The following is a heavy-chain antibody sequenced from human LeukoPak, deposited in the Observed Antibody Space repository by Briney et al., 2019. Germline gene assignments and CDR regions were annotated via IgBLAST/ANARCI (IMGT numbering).Heavy chain of an antibody. CDR3: VKDLSSNWLSFDY. J-gene: IGHJ4*02. V-gene: IGHV3-20*04. CDR2: INWDGTNT. CDR1: GGTFGDYG. Sequence: GGSLRLSCVASGGTFGDYGMSWVRQPPGKGLEWVSGINWDGTNTHYADSVKGRFTIARDNAENSLYLQMSNLRDADTAFYYCVKDLSSNWLSFDYWGRGTLVTVSS. D-gene: IGHD1-20*01.